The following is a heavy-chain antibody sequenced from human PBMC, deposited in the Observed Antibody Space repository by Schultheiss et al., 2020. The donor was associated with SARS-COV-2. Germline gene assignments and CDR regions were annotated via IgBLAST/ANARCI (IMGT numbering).Heavy chain of an antibody. CDR2: ISSSGSTI. D-gene: IGHD2-2*02. CDR3: ARGGCSSTSCYSPTLYYYYYYYMDV. Sequence: GGSLRLSCAASGFTFSSYSMNWVRQAPGKGLEWVSYISSSGSTIYYADSVKGRFTISRDNSKNTLYLQMNSLRAEDTAVYYCARGGCSSTSCYSPTLYYYYYYYMDVWGKGTTVTVSS. CDR1: GFTFSSYS. V-gene: IGHV3-48*01. J-gene: IGHJ6*03.